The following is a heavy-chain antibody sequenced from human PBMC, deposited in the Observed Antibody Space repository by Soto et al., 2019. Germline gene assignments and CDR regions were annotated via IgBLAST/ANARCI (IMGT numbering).Heavy chain of an antibody. CDR3: ARHVGRRAAGGGHYGMDV. Sequence: GESLKISCKGSGYSFTSYWIGWVRQMPGKGLEWMGIIYPGDSDTRYSPSFQGQVTISADKSISTAYLQWSSLKASDTAMYYCARHVGRRAAGGGHYGMDVWGQGTTVTVAS. CDR2: IYPGDSDT. J-gene: IGHJ6*02. D-gene: IGHD6-13*01. CDR1: GYSFTSYW. V-gene: IGHV5-51*01.